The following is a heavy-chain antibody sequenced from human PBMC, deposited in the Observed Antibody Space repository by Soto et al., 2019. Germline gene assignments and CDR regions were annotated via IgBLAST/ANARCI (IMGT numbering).Heavy chain of an antibody. CDR3: ARHELLWFGESFGPFDY. Sequence: ASVKVSCKASGYTFTSYYMHWVRQAPGQGLEWMGIINPSGGSTSYAQKFQGRVTMTRDTSTSTVYMELSSLRSEDTAVYYCARHELLWFGESFGPFDYWGQGTLVTVSS. V-gene: IGHV1-46*01. D-gene: IGHD3-10*01. J-gene: IGHJ4*02. CDR1: GYTFTSYY. CDR2: INPSGGST.